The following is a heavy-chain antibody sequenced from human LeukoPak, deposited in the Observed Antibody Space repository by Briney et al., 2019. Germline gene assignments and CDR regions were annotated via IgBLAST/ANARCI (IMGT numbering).Heavy chain of an antibody. CDR1: GFSFSNYA. V-gene: IGHV3-23*01. CDR3: AKGKVALSAELGHFDY. Sequence: AGSLRLSCAASGFSFSNYAMSWVRQAPGKGLEWVSAISGSGGSTYYAHSVKGRFTISIDNSKNTLYLKMNSLSAEDTAVYYCAKGKVALSAELGHFDYWGQGTLVTVSS. D-gene: IGHD2/OR15-2a*01. J-gene: IGHJ4*02. CDR2: ISGSGGST.